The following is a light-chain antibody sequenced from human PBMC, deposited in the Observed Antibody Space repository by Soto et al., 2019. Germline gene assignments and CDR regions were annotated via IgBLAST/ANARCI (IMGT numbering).Light chain of an antibody. V-gene: IGKV3-20*01. CDR2: GAS. Sequence: EIVLTQSPGTLSLSPGERATLSCRASQSVSSTYLACYQQKPGQAPRLLIYGASSRAADIPERVSGSGSGTDFTLTISRLGPEDFAVYYCQQYCSSSWTFGQGAKVEIK. CDR3: QQYCSSSWT. CDR1: QSVSSTY. J-gene: IGKJ1*01.